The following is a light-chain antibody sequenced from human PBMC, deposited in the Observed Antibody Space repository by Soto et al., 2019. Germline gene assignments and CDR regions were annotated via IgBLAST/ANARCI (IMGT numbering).Light chain of an antibody. CDR3: HQYKSWPRT. V-gene: IGKV3-15*01. CDR1: QGVNTN. Sequence: EIVMTQSPATLSVSPGERATLSCRASQGVNTNLAWYQQKPGQAHQRLIYGASTRATGVPARFNGSGSGPEFTLTITSLQSDEFATYACHQYKSWPRTFGHGTKV. J-gene: IGKJ1*01. CDR2: GAS.